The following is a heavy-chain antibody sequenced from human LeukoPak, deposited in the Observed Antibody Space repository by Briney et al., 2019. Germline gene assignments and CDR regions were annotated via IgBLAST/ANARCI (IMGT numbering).Heavy chain of an antibody. D-gene: IGHD6-19*01. Sequence: ASVKVSCKASGYTFTGYYMHWVRQAPGQGLEWMGWINPHSGGTTYAQKFQGRVTMTRDTSIITAYMELSRLRSDDTAVYYCARDRGIAVAGHFDYWGQGTLVTVSS. CDR2: INPHSGGT. J-gene: IGHJ4*02. CDR1: GYTFTGYY. CDR3: ARDRGIAVAGHFDY. V-gene: IGHV1-2*02.